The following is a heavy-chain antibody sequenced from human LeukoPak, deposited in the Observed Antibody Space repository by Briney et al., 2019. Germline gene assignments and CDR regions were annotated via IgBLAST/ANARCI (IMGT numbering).Heavy chain of an antibody. D-gene: IGHD3/OR15-3a*01. V-gene: IGHV4-39*07. CDR3: ARVDPRYWFDP. CDR1: GGSISSRSYY. Sequence: KPSETLSLTCTVSGGSISSRSYYWGWIRQPPGKGLEWIGSIYYSGSTYCNPSLKSRVTISVDTSKNQFSLKLSCVTAADTAVYYCARVDPRYWFDPWGQGTLVTVSS. CDR2: IYYSGST. J-gene: IGHJ5*02.